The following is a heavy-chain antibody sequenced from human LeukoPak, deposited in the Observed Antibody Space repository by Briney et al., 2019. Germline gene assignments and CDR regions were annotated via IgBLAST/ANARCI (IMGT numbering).Heavy chain of an antibody. CDR3: ARGYSYGPKRGAFDI. CDR1: GGSFSGYY. D-gene: IGHD5-18*01. V-gene: IGHV4-34*01. CDR2: INHNGST. Sequence: SETLSLTCAVYGGSFSGYYWSWIRQPPGTGLESIGEINHNGSTNYNPSLKSRVTISVDTSKNQFSLKLSSVTAADTAVYYCARGYSYGPKRGAFDIWGQGTMVTVSS. J-gene: IGHJ3*02.